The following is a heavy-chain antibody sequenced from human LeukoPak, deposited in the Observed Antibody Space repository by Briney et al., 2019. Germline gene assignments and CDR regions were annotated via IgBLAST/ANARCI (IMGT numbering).Heavy chain of an antibody. CDR3: ANLPIRGSGSYYTDY. CDR2: IRYDGSDK. J-gene: IGHJ4*02. V-gene: IGHV3-30*02. Sequence: PAGTLRFSCAASGFTFSSYGMHWVRQAPGKGLEWVAFIRYDGSDKYYADSVKGRFTISRDNSKNTLYLQMNSLRAEDTAAYYCANLPIRGSGSYYTDYWGQGTLVTVSS. D-gene: IGHD3-10*01. CDR1: GFTFSSYG.